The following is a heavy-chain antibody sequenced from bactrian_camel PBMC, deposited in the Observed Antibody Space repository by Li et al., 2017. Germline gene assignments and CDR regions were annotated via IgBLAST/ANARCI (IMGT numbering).Heavy chain of an antibody. CDR3: AARKVARGSHFSLGRAPALRRDEYSF. CDR1: GFTFSKYG. Sequence: VQLVESGGGLVQPGGSLRLSCAASGFTFSKYGVSWVRQAPGKGLEWVSGIRNDDQATYYAPSVEGRFTISRDNAKNTLYLELDNLKIEDTAMYYCAARKVARGSHFSLGRAPALRRDEYSFWGQGTQVTVS. J-gene: IGHJ4*01. CDR2: IRNDDQAT. D-gene: IGHD2*01. V-gene: IGHV3S31*01.